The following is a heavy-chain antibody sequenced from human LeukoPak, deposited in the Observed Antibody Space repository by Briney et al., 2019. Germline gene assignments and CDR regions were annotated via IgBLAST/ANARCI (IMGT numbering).Heavy chain of an antibody. J-gene: IGHJ4*02. Sequence: GGSLRLSCAASGFIFSNYGMNWVCQAPGKGLEWVAYIRYDGSNKQYADSVKGRFTISRDNSKNTLYLQMNSLRAEDTAVYYCARDWDSSGWYSSVDYWGQGTLVTVSS. CDR3: ARDWDSSGWYSSVDY. D-gene: IGHD6-19*01. CDR1: GFIFSNYG. CDR2: IRYDGSNK. V-gene: IGHV3-30*02.